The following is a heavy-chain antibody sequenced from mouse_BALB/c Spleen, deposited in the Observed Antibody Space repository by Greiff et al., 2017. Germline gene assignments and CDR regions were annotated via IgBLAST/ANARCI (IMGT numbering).Heavy chain of an antibody. CDR3: ARGDYDHYFDY. Sequence: VQLQQSGPELVRPGVSVKISCKGSSYTFTDYAMHWVKQSHAKSLEWIGVISTYYGNTNYNQKFKGKATMTVDKSSSTAYMELARLTSEDSAVYYCARGDYDHYFDYWGQGTTLTVSS. CDR1: SYTFTDYA. J-gene: IGHJ2*01. V-gene: IGHV1-67*01. CDR2: ISTYYGNT. D-gene: IGHD2-4*01.